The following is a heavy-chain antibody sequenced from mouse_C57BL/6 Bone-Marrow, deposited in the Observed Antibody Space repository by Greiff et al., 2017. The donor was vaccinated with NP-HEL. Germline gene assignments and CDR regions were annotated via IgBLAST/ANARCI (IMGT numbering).Heavy chain of an antibody. Sequence: VKLMESGAELARPGASVKLSCKASGYTFTSYGISWVKQRTGQGLEWIGEIYPRSGNTYYNEKFKGKATLTADKSSSTAYMELRSLTSEDSAVYFCARQDSSGSFDYWGQGTTLTVSS. V-gene: IGHV1-81*01. J-gene: IGHJ2*01. CDR2: IYPRSGNT. CDR3: ARQDSSGSFDY. CDR1: GYTFTSYG. D-gene: IGHD3-2*02.